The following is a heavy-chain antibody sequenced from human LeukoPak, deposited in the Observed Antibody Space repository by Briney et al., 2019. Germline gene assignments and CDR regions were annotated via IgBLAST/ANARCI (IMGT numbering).Heavy chain of an antibody. V-gene: IGHV3-30*02. CDR1: GFTFSSYG. Sequence: GGSLRLSCAASGFTFSSYGMHWVRQAPGKGLEWVAFIRYDGSDKFYADSVKGRFTISRDNSKNTLYLQMNSLRVEDTAVYYCRDPFDYWGQGTMVTVSS. J-gene: IGHJ4*02. CDR3: RDPFDY. D-gene: IGHD2/OR15-2a*01. CDR2: IRYDGSDK.